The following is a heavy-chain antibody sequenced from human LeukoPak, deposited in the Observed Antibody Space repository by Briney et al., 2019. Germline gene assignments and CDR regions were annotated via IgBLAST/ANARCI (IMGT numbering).Heavy chain of an antibody. V-gene: IGHV4-59*08. CDR1: GGSISSYY. CDR3: ARRGGTVVGDTGYHYWYFDN. J-gene: IGHJ4*02. CDR2: ISDSGST. Sequence: SETLSLTCTVSGGSISSYYWSWVRQFPGKGLEWIGYISDSGSTNCSPSLESRVTISVDTSKNKFFLILSSVTAADTAVYYCARRGGTVVGDTGYHYWYFDNWGQGTLVTVSS. D-gene: IGHD5-12*01.